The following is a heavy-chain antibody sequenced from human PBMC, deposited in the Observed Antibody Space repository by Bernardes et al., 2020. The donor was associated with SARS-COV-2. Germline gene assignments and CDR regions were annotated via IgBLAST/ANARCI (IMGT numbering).Heavy chain of an antibody. CDR3: ARVKAYYDSSGYYYPFDY. CDR1: GDSISSSSYY. CDR2: IYYSGYT. V-gene: IGHV4-39*01. Sequence: SETLSLTCSVSGDSISSSSYYWGWIRQPPGTGLEWIANIYYSGYTYNNPSLKSRVTISVDTSKNQFSLQLSSVTAADTALYFCARVKAYYDSSGYYYPFDYWGQGTLVTVSS. J-gene: IGHJ4*02. D-gene: IGHD3-22*01.